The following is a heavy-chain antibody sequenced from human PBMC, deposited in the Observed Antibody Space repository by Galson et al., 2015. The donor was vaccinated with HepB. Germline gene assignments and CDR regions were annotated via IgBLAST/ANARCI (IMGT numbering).Heavy chain of an antibody. V-gene: IGHV3-21*01. J-gene: IGHJ2*01. CDR1: GFSFRTYR. Sequence: SLRLSCAASGFSFRTYRMTWVRQAPGKGLDWVSRISSTSTYIAYTDSVKGRFTISRDNAKSSVYLQMNDLRAEDTAVYFCAKSVLEGGHWYFDISGRGTLVTVSS. CDR3: AKSVLEGGHWYFDI. D-gene: IGHD5/OR15-5a*01. CDR2: ISSTSTYI.